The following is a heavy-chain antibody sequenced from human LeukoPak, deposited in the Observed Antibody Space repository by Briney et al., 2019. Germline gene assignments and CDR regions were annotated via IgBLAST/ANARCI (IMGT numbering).Heavy chain of an antibody. V-gene: IGHV3-30-3*01. CDR3: ARSFIVVVTATLGY. Sequence: GRSLRLSCAASGFTFSSYAMHWVRQAPGKGLERVAVISYDGSNKYYADSVKGRFTISRDNSKNTLYLQMNSLRAEDTAVYYCARSFIVVVTATLGYWGQGTLVTVSS. D-gene: IGHD2-21*02. J-gene: IGHJ4*02. CDR1: GFTFSSYA. CDR2: ISYDGSNK.